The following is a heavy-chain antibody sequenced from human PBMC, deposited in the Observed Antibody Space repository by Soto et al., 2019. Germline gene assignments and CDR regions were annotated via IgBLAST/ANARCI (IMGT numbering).Heavy chain of an antibody. Sequence: PSETLSLTCTVSGGSISSSSYYWGWIRQPPGKGLEWIGSIYYSGSTYYNPSLKSRVTISVDTSKNQFSLKLSSVTAADTAVYYCARIYDILIMDVWGKGTTVTVSS. CDR1: GGSISSSSYY. D-gene: IGHD3-9*01. J-gene: IGHJ6*03. CDR2: IYYSGST. V-gene: IGHV4-39*01. CDR3: ARIYDILIMDV.